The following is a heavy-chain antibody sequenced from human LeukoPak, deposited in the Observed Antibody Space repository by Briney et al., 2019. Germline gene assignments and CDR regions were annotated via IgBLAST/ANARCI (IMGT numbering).Heavy chain of an antibody. J-gene: IGHJ4*02. CDR2: IYYSGST. D-gene: IGHD3-16*01. CDR1: GGSISSYY. CDR3: ARERGDYVWGSYCQKPDFDY. Sequence: KPSETLSLTCTVSGGSISSYYWSWIRQPPGKGLEWIGYIYYSGSTNYNPSLKSRVTISVDTSKNQFSLKLSSVTAADTAIYYCARERGDYVWGSYCQKPDFDYWGQGTLVTVSS. V-gene: IGHV4-59*01.